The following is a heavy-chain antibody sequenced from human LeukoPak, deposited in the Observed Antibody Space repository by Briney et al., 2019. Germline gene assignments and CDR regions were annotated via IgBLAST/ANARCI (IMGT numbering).Heavy chain of an antibody. J-gene: IGHJ6*04. CDR2: IIPIFGTA. CDR3: ARALIVVVPAAMSPYYYGMDV. V-gene: IGHV1-69*06. D-gene: IGHD2-2*01. Sequence: GASVKVSCKASRGTFSSYAISWVRQAPGQGLEWMGGIIPIFGTANYAQKFQGRVTITADKFTSTAYMELSSLRSEDTAVYYCARALIVVVPAAMSPYYYGMDVWGKGTTVTVSS. CDR1: RGTFSSYA.